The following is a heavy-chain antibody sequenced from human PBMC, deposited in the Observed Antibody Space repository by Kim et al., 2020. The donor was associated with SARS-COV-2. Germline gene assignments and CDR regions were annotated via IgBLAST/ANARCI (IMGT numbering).Heavy chain of an antibody. CDR3: AKDIRPDSGWDIDY. D-gene: IGHD6-19*01. Sequence: GGSLRLSCTASGFTFSDLTMSWVRQAPGRGLEWVASIYGNAKRIEYADSVKGRFIISRDNSKNTVYLQMNSLRADETAVYYCAKDIRPDSGWDIDYWGQGTLVTVSS. CDR2: IYGNAKRI. V-gene: IGHV3-23*05. CDR1: GFTFSDLT. J-gene: IGHJ4*02.